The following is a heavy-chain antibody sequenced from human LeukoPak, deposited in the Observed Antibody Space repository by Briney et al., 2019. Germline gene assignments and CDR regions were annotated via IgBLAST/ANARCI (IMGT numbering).Heavy chain of an antibody. Sequence: GASVKVSCKASGYTFRNYYIHWVRQAPGHGLEYMGWINFNRGDTNYAEKFQGRVTMTRDTSIDTVYMDLSSLRSVDTALYYCARDKSNGIGIVYWGQGTPVTVSS. D-gene: IGHD1-26*01. CDR3: ARDKSNGIGIVY. V-gene: IGHV1-2*02. J-gene: IGHJ4*02. CDR1: GYTFRNYY. CDR2: INFNRGDT.